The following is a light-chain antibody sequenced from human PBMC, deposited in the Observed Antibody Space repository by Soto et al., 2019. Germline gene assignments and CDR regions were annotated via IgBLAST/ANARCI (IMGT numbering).Light chain of an antibody. CDR3: SSYTSSSTLYV. Sequence: QSVLTQPASVSGSPGQSITISCTGTSSDVGGYNYVSWYQQHPGKAPRLMIYDVSNRPSGVSNRFSGSKSGNTASLTISGLQAEDEADYYCSSYTSSSTLYVVGTGTKVT. V-gene: IGLV2-14*01. CDR2: DVS. CDR1: SSDVGGYNY. J-gene: IGLJ1*01.